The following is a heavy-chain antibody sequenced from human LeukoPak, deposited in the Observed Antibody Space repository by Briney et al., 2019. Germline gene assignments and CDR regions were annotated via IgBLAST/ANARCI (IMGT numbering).Heavy chain of an antibody. CDR1: GFTFSSYS. Sequence: GGSLRLSCAASGFTFSSYSMNWVRQAPGKGLEWVSSISSSSSYIYYAGSVKGRFTISRDNAKNSLYLQMNSLRAEDTAVYYCARDGPPRDGYNHVGSKLDYWGQGTLVTVSS. CDR3: ARDGPPRDGYNHVGSKLDY. V-gene: IGHV3-21*01. CDR2: ISSSSSYI. J-gene: IGHJ4*02. D-gene: IGHD5-24*01.